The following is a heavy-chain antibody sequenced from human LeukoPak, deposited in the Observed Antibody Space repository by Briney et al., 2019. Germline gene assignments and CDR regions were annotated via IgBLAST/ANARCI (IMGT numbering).Heavy chain of an antibody. D-gene: IGHD6-19*01. CDR2: IYHSGGT. J-gene: IGHJ4*02. CDR1: GGSITSGTYS. Sequence: ASQTLSLTCAVPGGSITSGTYSWNWIRQPPGKALEWIGYIYHSGGTYSNPSLKSRVTVSMDRSKNQFSLKVTSVTAADTAVYYCARGWLGYYFDYWGQGTLVTVSS. CDR3: ARGWLGYYFDY. V-gene: IGHV4-30-2*01.